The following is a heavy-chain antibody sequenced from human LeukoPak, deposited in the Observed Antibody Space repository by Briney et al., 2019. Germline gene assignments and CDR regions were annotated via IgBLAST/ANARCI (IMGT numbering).Heavy chain of an antibody. CDR3: ARDLVTVTKGFDI. CDR1: DDSFSSHY. Sequence: SETLSLTCAVSDDSFSSHYWTWIRQPPGKGLAWIGYISYIGSTNYNPSLKSRVTISIDTSKNQFSLKLSSVTAADTAVYYCARDLVTVTKGFDIWGQGTMVSVSS. J-gene: IGHJ3*02. V-gene: IGHV4-59*11. D-gene: IGHD4-17*01. CDR2: ISYIGST.